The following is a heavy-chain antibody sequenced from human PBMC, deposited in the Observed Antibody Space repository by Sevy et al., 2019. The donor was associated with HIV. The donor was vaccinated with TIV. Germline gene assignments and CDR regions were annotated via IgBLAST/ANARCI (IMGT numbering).Heavy chain of an antibody. CDR2: ISWDGGST. CDR3: AKDSKQWLVKGGYFDY. CDR1: GFTFDDYT. D-gene: IGHD6-19*01. Sequence: GGSLRLSCAASGFTFDDYTMHWVRQAPGKGLEWVSLISWDGGSTYYADSVKGRFTISRENSKNSLYLQMNSLRTEDTALYYCAKDSKQWLVKGGYFDYWGQGTLVTVSS. J-gene: IGHJ4*02. V-gene: IGHV3-43*01.